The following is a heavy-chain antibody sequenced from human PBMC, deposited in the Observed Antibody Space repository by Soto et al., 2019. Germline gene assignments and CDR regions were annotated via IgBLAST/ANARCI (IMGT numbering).Heavy chain of an antibody. V-gene: IGHV5-51*01. CDR1: GSSFTSYW. CDR3: ARQMGVSSGFLDGYGMDV. J-gene: IGHJ6*02. Sequence: GESLKISCKGSGSSFTSYWIGWVRQMPGKGLEWMGIIYPGDSDTRYSPSFQGQVTISADKSIGTAYLQWSSLKASDTAMYYCARQMGVSSGFLDGYGMDVWGQGTTVTVSS. CDR2: IYPGDSDT. D-gene: IGHD6-19*01.